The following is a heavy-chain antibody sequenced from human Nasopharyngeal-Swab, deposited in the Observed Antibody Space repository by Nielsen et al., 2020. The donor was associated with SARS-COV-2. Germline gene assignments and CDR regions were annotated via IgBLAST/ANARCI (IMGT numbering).Heavy chain of an antibody. CDR1: GFTFSIHA. CDR3: VKDLRGRYGFES. Sequence: GASLKISCSASGFTFSIHAMHWVRQAPGKGLEYVSTINDYEDRLYYADSVKGRFTISRDNSKNTLYLQMSSLRPEDTAVYWCVKDLRGRYGFESWGQGTMVTVSS. J-gene: IGHJ3*02. CDR2: INDYEDRL. V-gene: IGHV3-64D*06. D-gene: IGHD3-16*01.